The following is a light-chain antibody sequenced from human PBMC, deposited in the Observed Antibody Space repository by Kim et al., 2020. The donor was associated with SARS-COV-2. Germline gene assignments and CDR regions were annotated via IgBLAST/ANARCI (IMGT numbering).Light chain of an antibody. J-gene: IGLJ3*02. CDR3: LLFYGGAWV. Sequence: QAAVTQEPSLTVSPGGTVTLTCGSGTGAVTSGYYPNWFQQKPGQAPRALIYNTGNKYSWTPARFSGSLLGDKAALTLSNVQPEDEAEYYCLLFYGGAWVFGGGTQLTVL. CDR2: NTG. V-gene: IGLV7-43*01. CDR1: TGAVTSGYY.